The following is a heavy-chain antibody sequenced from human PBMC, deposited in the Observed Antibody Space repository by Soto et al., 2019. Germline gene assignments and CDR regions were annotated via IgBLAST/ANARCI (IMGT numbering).Heavy chain of an antibody. CDR3: AKEMYPRTVLDSSSPWGDY. D-gene: IGHD6-6*01. CDR2: MSYAGTYK. CDR1: GFTFVDYD. J-gene: IGHJ4*02. Sequence: GGSLRLSCAVSGFTFVDYDIRCVRHSPLKWREWVAVMSYAGTYKYYADSVKGRFTISRDLSGNTLFLQMNSLRLEDTAVYFCAKEMYPRTVLDSSSPWGDYWGQGTLVTVSS. V-gene: IGHV3-30*18.